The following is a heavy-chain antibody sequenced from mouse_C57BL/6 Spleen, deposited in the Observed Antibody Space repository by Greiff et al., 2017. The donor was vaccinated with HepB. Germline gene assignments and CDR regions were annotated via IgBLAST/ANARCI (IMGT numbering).Heavy chain of an antibody. CDR2: IDPSDSYT. V-gene: IGHV1-69*01. J-gene: IGHJ1*03. Sequence: QVQLQQPGAELVMPGASVKLSCKASGYTFTSYWMHWVKQRPGQGLEWIGEIDPSDSYTNYNQKFKGKSTLTVDKSSSTAYMQLSRLTSEDSAVYYCARPYYSNYDGWYFDVWGTGTTVTVSS. D-gene: IGHD2-5*01. CDR1: GYTFTSYW. CDR3: ARPYYSNYDGWYFDV.